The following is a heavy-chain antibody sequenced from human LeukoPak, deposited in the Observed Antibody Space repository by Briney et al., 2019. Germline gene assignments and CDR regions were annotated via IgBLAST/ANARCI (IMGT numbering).Heavy chain of an antibody. D-gene: IGHD2-2*01. CDR2: IIPIFGTE. CDR1: RGTFSSYA. J-gene: IGHJ4*02. V-gene: IGHV1-69*06. Sequence: SVKASCKPSRGTFSSYAISWVRQAPGQGLEWMGGIIPIFGTENYAQKFQGRVTITADKSTSTAYMELSSLRSEGTAVYYCARGGYCSSTSCYPYFDYWGQGTLVTVSS. CDR3: ARGGYCSSTSCYPYFDY.